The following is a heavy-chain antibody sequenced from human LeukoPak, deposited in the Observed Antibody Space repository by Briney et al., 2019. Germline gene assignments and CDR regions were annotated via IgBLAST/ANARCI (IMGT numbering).Heavy chain of an antibody. CDR1: GYILTRNW. Sequence: GESLKISCKVSGYILTRNWIGWVRQVPGKGLEWMGIIYPGDSDTRYSPSFQGQVTISVDKSISTAYLQWSSLKASDTAMYYCARRGYTKNDFDYWGQGTLVTVSS. CDR3: ARRGYTKNDFDY. J-gene: IGHJ4*02. CDR2: IYPGDSDT. V-gene: IGHV5-51*01. D-gene: IGHD5-24*01.